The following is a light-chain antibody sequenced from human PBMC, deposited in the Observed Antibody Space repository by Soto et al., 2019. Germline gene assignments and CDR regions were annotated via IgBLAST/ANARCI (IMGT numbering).Light chain of an antibody. CDR3: QLYGNSGFT. J-gene: IGKJ3*01. CDR1: QSVTSSY. V-gene: IGKV3-20*01. CDR2: GSS. Sequence: EIVLTQSPGTLSLSPGERATLSCRASQSVTSSYLAWYQQKPGQAPRLLIYGSSNRATVIPDRFSGSGSGTDFTHTISRLEPEDFAVYYCQLYGNSGFTFGPGTKVDIK.